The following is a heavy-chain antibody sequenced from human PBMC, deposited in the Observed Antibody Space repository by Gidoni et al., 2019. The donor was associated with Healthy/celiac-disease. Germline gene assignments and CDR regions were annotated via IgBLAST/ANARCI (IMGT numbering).Heavy chain of an antibody. CDR2: INAGNGYT. CDR3: ARDKSIAAAGSGGYYYGMDV. Sequence: QVQLVQSGAEVKKPGASVKVSCKASGYTFTSYAMHWVRPDPGQRLEWKGCINAGNGYTKYSQKFQGGVTITRDTSASTAYMELSSLRSEDTAVYYCARDKSIAAAGSGGYYYGMDVWGQGTTVTVSS. D-gene: IGHD6-13*01. J-gene: IGHJ6*02. V-gene: IGHV1-3*01. CDR1: GYTFTSYA.